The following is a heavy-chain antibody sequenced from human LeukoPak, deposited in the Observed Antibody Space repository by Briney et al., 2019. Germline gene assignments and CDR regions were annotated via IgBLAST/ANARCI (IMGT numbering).Heavy chain of an antibody. D-gene: IGHD3-10*01. V-gene: IGHV1-69*01. J-gene: IGHJ4*02. CDR1: GGTFSSSA. CDR3: AGNYYGSGSYPDY. CDR2: IIPIFGTA. Sequence: GASVKVSCKASGGTFSSSAISWVRQAPGQGLEWMGGIIPIFGTANYVQKFQGRVTITADESTSTAYMELSSLRSEDTAVYYCAGNYYGSGSYPDYWGQGTLVTVSS.